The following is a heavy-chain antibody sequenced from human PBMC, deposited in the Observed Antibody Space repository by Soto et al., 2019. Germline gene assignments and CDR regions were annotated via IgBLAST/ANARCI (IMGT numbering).Heavy chain of an antibody. CDR1: GGSISSYY. V-gene: IGHV4-59*01. CDR3: ARLNHTVTKSYWFDP. CDR2: IYYSGST. J-gene: IGHJ5*02. Sequence: PSETLSLTCTVSGGSISSYYWSWIRQPPGKGLEWIGYIYYSGSTNYNPSLKSRVTISVDTSKNQFSLKLSSVTAADTAVYYCARLNHTVTKSYWFDPWSQGTLVTVSS. D-gene: IGHD4-17*01.